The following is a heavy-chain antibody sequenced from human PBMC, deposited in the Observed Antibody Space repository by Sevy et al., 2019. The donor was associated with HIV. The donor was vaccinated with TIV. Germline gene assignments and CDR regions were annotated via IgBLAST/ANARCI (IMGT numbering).Heavy chain of an antibody. CDR3: ARDSYDFWSGYYYYYYGMDV. CDR2: IYTSGST. D-gene: IGHD3-3*01. CDR1: GGSISSYY. J-gene: IGHJ6*02. Sequence: SETLSLTCTVSGGSISSYYWSWIRQPAGKGLEWIGRIYTSGSTNYNPSLKSRVTMSVDTSKNQFSLKLSSVTAADTAVYYCARDSYDFWSGYYYYYYGMDVWGQGTMVTVSS. V-gene: IGHV4-4*07.